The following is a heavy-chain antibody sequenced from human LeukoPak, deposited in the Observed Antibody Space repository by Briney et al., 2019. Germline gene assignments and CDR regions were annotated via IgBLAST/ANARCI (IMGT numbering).Heavy chain of an antibody. V-gene: IGHV1-69*02. CDR2: IIPILGIA. D-gene: IGHD6-13*01. Sequence: SVKVSCKASGYNFISYYMHWVRQAPGQGLEWMGRIIPILGIANYAQKFQGRVTITADKSTSTAYMELSSLRSEDTAVYYCARGGIAAADYYYCGMDVWGQGTTVTVSS. CDR3: ARGGIAAADYYYCGMDV. J-gene: IGHJ6*02. CDR1: GYNFISYY.